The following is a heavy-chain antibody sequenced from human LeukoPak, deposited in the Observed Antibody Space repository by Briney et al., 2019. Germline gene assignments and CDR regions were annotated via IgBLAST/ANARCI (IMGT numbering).Heavy chain of an antibody. CDR1: GVTLSNAW. V-gene: IGHV3-15*01. CDR2: IKSKTDGGAT. CDR3: TTDKYSSGWYGGFDN. J-gene: IGHJ4*02. Sequence: GGALRLSCADSGVTLSNAWMSWVRQAPGKGLEWVGRIKSKTDGGATDYAARVKGTFTISRDDSKNTLYLQMNSLKSEDTAVYYCTTDKYSSGWYGGFDNWGQGTLVTVSS. D-gene: IGHD6-19*01.